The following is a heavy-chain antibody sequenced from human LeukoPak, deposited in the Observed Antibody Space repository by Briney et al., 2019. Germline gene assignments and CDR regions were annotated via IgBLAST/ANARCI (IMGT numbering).Heavy chain of an antibody. CDR3: ARDREQWLFDY. Sequence: SETLSLTCTVSGGSISSGDYYWSWIRQPPGKGLEWIGYIYYSGSTYYNPSLKSRVTISVDTSKNQFSLKLSSVTAAATAVYYCARDREQWLFDYWGQGTLVTVSS. D-gene: IGHD6-19*01. CDR2: IYYSGST. V-gene: IGHV4-30-4*01. J-gene: IGHJ4*02. CDR1: GGSISSGDYY.